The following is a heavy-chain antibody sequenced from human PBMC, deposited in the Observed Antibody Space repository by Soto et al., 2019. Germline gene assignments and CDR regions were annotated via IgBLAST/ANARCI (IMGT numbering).Heavy chain of an antibody. CDR2: ISGSGAGT. Sequence: GGSLRLSCTASGFTFSSSAMSWVRQAPGRGLEWVSGISGSGAGTYYADSVKGRFTISKDNSKNTLYLQMSGLRAEDAAVYYCAKGPTVFGAVISFDYYYGMYVWGQGTPVTVSS. CDR1: GFTFSSSA. J-gene: IGHJ6*02. D-gene: IGHD3-3*01. CDR3: AKGPTVFGAVISFDYYYGMYV. V-gene: IGHV3-23*01.